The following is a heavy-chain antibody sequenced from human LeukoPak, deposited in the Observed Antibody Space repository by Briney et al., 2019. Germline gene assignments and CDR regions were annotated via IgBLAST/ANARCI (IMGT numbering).Heavy chain of an antibody. J-gene: IGHJ4*02. Sequence: ASVKVSCKASGYTFTGCHMHWVRQAPGEGLEWMGRINPNTGGTEYAQKFQGRVTMTRDTSISTAYMDLSRLRSDDTAVYYCARDYCSSTSCLFDYWGQGTLVTVSS. D-gene: IGHD2-2*01. CDR2: INPNTGGT. V-gene: IGHV1-2*06. CDR3: ARDYCSSTSCLFDY. CDR1: GYTFTGCH.